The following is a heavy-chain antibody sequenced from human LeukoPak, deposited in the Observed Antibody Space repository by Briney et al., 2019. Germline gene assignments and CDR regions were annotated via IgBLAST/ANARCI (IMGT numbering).Heavy chain of an antibody. J-gene: IGHJ6*02. CDR3: ARESDYDYYYGMDV. CDR2: IYYSGST. V-gene: IGHV4-31*03. CDR1: GGSISDAAYY. Sequence: SQTLSLTCTVSGGSISDAAYYWSWIRQHPGEGLKWIGYIYYSGSTSYNPSLKSRVTISVDTSKNQFSLRLSSVTAADSAVYYCARESDYDYYYGMDVWGQGTTVTVSS.